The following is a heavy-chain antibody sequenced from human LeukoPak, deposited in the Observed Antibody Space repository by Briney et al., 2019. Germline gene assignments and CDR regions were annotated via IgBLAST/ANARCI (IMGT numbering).Heavy chain of an antibody. CDR1: GFTASSED. V-gene: IGHV3-66*04. J-gene: IGHJ4*02. D-gene: IGHD2-8*01. CDR2: IYSRGTT. CDR3: ARQRLLYFFDY. Sequence: GGSLRLSCAVSGFTASSEDMTWVRQAPGKGLEWVSVIYSRGTTSYRDSVKGRFTISRDFPNNTVYLQMNNLTAEDTAIYYCARQRLLYFFDYWGPGTLVTVSS.